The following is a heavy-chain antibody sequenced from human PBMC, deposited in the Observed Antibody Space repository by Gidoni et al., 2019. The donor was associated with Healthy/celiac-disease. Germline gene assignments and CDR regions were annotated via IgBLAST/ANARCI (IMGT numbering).Heavy chain of an antibody. CDR2: IYYSGST. Sequence: GPGLVKPSETLSLTCTVSGGSISSYYWSWIRQPPGKGLEWIGYIYYSGSTNYNPSLKSRVTISVDTSKNQFSLKLSSVTAADTAVYYCARHGSSWLNWFDPWGQGTLVTVSS. CDR3: ARHGSSWLNWFDP. V-gene: IGHV4-59*08. D-gene: IGHD6-13*01. CDR1: GGSISSYY. J-gene: IGHJ5*02.